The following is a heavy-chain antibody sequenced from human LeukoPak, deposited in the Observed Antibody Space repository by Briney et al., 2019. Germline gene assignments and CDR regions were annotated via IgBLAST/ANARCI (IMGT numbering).Heavy chain of an antibody. V-gene: IGHV3-30*02. CDR2: IRYDGSER. Sequence: GGSLRLSCAASGSTFSSYGMHWVRQAPGKGLEWVALIRYDGSERYYADSVKGRFTISRDNSKNTLYLQMNSLRAEDTAVYYCAKASAMIVVVSKHFDYWGQGTLVTVSS. D-gene: IGHD3-22*01. CDR1: GSTFSSYG. J-gene: IGHJ4*02. CDR3: AKASAMIVVVSKHFDY.